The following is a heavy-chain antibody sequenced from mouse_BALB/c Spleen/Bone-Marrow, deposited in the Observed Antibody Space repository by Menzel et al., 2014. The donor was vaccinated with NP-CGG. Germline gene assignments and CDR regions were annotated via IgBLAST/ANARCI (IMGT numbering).Heavy chain of an antibody. CDR1: GFSFSNYG. D-gene: IGHD2-4*01. V-gene: IGHV5-9-2*01. CDR3: ARHAYYDQTEVSFVC. J-gene: IGHJ3*01. CDR2: ISGDGRYT. Sequence: EVKLMESGGGLVKSGGSLKPSCAASGFSFSNYGMSWLRQTPEKRLEWVATISGDGRYTFYSDSVKGRFTISRDNAKNNLYLQLSGLRSEDTALYYCARHAYYDQTEVSFVCWGQGTLVTVSA.